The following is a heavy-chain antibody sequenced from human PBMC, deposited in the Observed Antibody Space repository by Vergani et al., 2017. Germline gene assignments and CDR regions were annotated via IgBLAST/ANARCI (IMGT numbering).Heavy chain of an antibody. J-gene: IGHJ1*01. V-gene: IGHV3-23*01. CDR3: AKAPQYYYDSEGYFQH. Sequence: EVQLLDSGVGLVQPGGSLRLSCAALGFTFSSYAMSWVRQAPGKGLKWVSAISGSGGSTYYADSVKGRFTISRDKAKNTLYLQMNSLRAEDTAVYYCAKAPQYYYDSEGYFQHWGQGTLVTVSS. D-gene: IGHD3-22*01. CDR1: GFTFSSYA. CDR2: ISGSGGST.